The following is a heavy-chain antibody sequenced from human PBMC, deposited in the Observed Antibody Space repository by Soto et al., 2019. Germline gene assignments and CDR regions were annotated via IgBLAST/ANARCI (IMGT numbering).Heavy chain of an antibody. CDR2: IYYSGST. V-gene: IGHV4-59*01. D-gene: IGHD2-2*01. Sequence: SETLSLTCTVSGGSISSYYWSWIRQPPGKGLEWIGYIYYSGSTNYNPSLKSRVTISVDTSKNQFSLKLSSVTAADTAVYYCAREGCSSTFFMTPYYYYGMHVWGQGTTVTVSS. J-gene: IGHJ6*02. CDR3: AREGCSSTFFMTPYYYYGMHV. CDR1: GGSISSYY.